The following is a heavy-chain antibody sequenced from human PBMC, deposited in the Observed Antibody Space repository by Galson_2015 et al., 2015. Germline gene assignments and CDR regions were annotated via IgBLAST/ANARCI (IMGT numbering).Heavy chain of an antibody. D-gene: IGHD3-3*01. CDR1: GFTFGDYA. J-gene: IGHJ4*02. CDR3: TRDRDWYYDFWSGYHSLDY. V-gene: IGHV3-49*04. Sequence: PRLSCAASGFTFGDYALSWVRQAPGKGLEWVGFIRSKAYGGTTEYAASVKGRFTISRDDSKSIAYLQMNSLKTEDTAVYYCTRDRDWYYDFWSGYHSLDYWGQGTLVTVSS. CDR2: IRSKAYGGTT.